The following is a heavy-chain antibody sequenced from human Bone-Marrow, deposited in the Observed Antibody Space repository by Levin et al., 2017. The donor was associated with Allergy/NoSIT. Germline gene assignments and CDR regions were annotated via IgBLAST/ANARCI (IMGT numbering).Heavy chain of an antibody. CDR3: TTLYGGNSDF. D-gene: IGHD4-23*01. V-gene: IGHV3-74*01. CDR1: GFAFSTYW. CDR2: IKPDGSST. J-gene: IGHJ4*02. Sequence: PGGSLRLSCAASGFAFSTYWMYWVRQAPGKGLVWVSRIKPDGSSTSYADSVKGRFTISRDNAKSTLYLQMNSLRAEDTAVYYCTTLYGGNSDFWGQGPLVTVSS.